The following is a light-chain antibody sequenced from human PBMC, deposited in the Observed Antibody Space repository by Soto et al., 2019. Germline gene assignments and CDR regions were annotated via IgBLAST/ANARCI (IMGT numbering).Light chain of an antibody. Sequence: QSALTQPASVSGSPGQSIAISCTGTNSDIGGYNYVSWYQQHPGKAPKLMIFEVSNRPSGVSDRFSGSKSGNTASLTISGLQAEDEADYYCSSYTSKTTVVFGTGTKLTVL. CDR1: NSDIGGYNY. CDR3: SSYTSKTTVV. V-gene: IGLV2-14*01. J-gene: IGLJ1*01. CDR2: EVS.